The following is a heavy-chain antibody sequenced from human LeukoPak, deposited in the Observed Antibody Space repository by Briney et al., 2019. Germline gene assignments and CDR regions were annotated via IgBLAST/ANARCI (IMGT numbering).Heavy chain of an antibody. Sequence: GGSLRLSCAASGFTFSSYGMHWVRQAPGKGLEWVAVIWYDGSNKYYADSVKGRFTISRDNSKNTLYLQMNSLRAEDTAVYFCAKFLNYYDSSGYHDAFDIWGQGTMVTVSS. CDR3: AKFLNYYDSSGYHDAFDI. CDR2: IWYDGSNK. D-gene: IGHD3-22*01. J-gene: IGHJ3*02. CDR1: GFTFSSYG. V-gene: IGHV3-33*06.